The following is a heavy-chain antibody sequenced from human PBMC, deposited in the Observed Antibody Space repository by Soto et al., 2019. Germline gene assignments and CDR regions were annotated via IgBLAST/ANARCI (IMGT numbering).Heavy chain of an antibody. V-gene: IGHV1-18*01. D-gene: IGHD2-15*01. Sequence: ASVKVSCKASGYTFTSYGISWVRQAPGQGLEWMGWISAYNGNTNYAQKLQGRVTMTTDTSTSTAYMELRSLRSDDTAVYYCARSWDIVVVVAATFADYWGQGTLVTVSS. CDR3: ARSWDIVVVVAATFADY. J-gene: IGHJ4*02. CDR1: GYTFTSYG. CDR2: ISAYNGNT.